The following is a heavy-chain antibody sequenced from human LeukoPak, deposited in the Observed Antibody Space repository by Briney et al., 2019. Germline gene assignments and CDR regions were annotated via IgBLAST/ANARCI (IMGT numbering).Heavy chain of an antibody. D-gene: IGHD3-22*01. CDR2: ISTSGNTI. CDR3: ARAPSEIGGYYPEYFRH. Sequence: GGSLRLSCAASGFTFSDYYMSWIRQAPGKGLERVSYISTSGNTIYYADSVKGRFTISRDNAKNTVSLQMNSLRAEDTGVYYCARAPSEIGGYYPEYFRHWGQGTLVTVSP. CDR1: GFTFSDYY. J-gene: IGHJ1*01. V-gene: IGHV3-11*04.